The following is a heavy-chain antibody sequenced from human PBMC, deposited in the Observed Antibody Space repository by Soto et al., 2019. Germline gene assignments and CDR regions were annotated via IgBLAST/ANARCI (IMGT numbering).Heavy chain of an antibody. Sequence: PGGSLRLSCVASGFTFSGYGMHWVRQAPGKGLEWAAIISYDGSNKYYADSVKGRFTISRDNSKNTLYLQMNSLRAEDTAVYYCAKLHDPGSLVAGAAFDIWGQGTMVTVSS. CDR3: AKLHDPGSLVAGAAFDI. D-gene: IGHD6-19*01. CDR1: GFTFSGYG. J-gene: IGHJ3*02. V-gene: IGHV3-30*18. CDR2: ISYDGSNK.